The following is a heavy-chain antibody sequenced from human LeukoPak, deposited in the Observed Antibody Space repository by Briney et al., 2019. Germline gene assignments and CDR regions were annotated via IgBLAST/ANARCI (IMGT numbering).Heavy chain of an antibody. J-gene: IGHJ4*02. CDR1: GGSISSYH. CDR2: IYYSGST. D-gene: IGHD5-24*01. Sequence: SETLSLTCTVSGGSISSYHWSWIRQPPGKGLEWIGYIYYSGSTNYTPSLKSRVTISVDTSKNQFSLKLSSVTAADTAVYYCARDGEGDGYPHWGQGTLVTVSS. CDR3: ARDGEGDGYPH. V-gene: IGHV4-59*01.